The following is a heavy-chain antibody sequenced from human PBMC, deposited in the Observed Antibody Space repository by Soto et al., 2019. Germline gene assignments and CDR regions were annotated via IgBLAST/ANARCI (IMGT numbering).Heavy chain of an antibody. J-gene: IGHJ4*02. CDR2: ISGSGSST. D-gene: IGHD6-13*01. CDR3: AKGYSSSWYENIDY. CDR1: GFTFSSYA. Sequence: GGSLRLSCAASGFTFSSYAMSWVRQAPGKGLEWVSAISGSGSSTYYADSVKGRFTISRDNSKNTLYLQMNSLRAENTAINYCAKGYSSSWYENIDYWGQGTLVTVSS. V-gene: IGHV3-23*01.